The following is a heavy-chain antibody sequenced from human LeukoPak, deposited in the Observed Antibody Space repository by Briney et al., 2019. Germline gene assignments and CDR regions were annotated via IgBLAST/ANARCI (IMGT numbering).Heavy chain of an antibody. CDR3: ARDLGYGDYYFDY. J-gene: IGHJ4*02. V-gene: IGHV3-66*01. CDR2: IYSGGST. Sequence: GGSLRLSCAASGFTVSSNYMSWVRQAPGKGLEWVSVIYSGGSTYYADSVKGRFTISRDNSKNTLYLQMNSLRAEDTAVYYCARDLGYGDYYFDYWGQENLVTVSS. CDR1: GFTVSSNY. D-gene: IGHD4-17*01.